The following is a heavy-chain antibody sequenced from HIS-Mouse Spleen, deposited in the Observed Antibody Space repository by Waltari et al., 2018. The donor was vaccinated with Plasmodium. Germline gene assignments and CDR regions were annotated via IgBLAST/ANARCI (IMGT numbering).Heavy chain of an antibody. D-gene: IGHD6-13*01. CDR3: ARDPGYSSSWYWFDP. CDR2: IYHSGST. CDR1: GYSISSGYY. V-gene: IGHV4-38-2*02. J-gene: IGHJ5*02. Sequence: QVQLQESGPGLVKPSETLSLTCTVSGYSISSGYYWGWIRPPPGKGLEWIGSIYHSGSTYYNPSLKSRVTISVDTSKNQFSLKLSSVTAADTAVYYCARDPGYSSSWYWFDPWGQGTLVTVSS.